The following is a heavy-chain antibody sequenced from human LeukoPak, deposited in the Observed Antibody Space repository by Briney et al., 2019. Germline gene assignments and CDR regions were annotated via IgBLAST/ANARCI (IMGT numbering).Heavy chain of an antibody. CDR3: ANDEGYDSSGFMSEYFQH. Sequence: GGSLRLSCAASGYIFISYAMSWVRQAPGKGLEWVSTISGSGGSTYYPDSVKGRFIISRDNSKNTLYLQMNSLRAEDTAVYYCANDEGYDSSGFMSEYFQHWGQGTLVTVSS. D-gene: IGHD3-22*01. V-gene: IGHV3-23*01. CDR1: GYIFISYA. CDR2: ISGSGGST. J-gene: IGHJ1*01.